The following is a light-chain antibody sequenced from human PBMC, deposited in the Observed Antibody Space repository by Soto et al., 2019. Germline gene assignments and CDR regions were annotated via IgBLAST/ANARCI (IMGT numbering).Light chain of an antibody. Sequence: DIQMTQSPSSLSASVGDRVTITCRASQSISTYLNWYQQKPGKAPKLLIYTASGLQCGVPSRFSGSGSGTDFTLTICSLQPEDFATYYCQQIYATNSFGQGTRVEIK. CDR2: TAS. CDR3: QQIYATNS. V-gene: IGKV1-39*01. J-gene: IGKJ1*01. CDR1: QSISTY.